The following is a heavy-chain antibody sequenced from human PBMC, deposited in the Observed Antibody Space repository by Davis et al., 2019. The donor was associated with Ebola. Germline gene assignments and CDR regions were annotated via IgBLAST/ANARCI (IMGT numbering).Heavy chain of an antibody. J-gene: IGHJ6*02. CDR1: GFIFDDYG. D-gene: IGHD5-24*01. CDR3: VKESYNDHSFLYYGLDV. V-gene: IGHV3-43*02. CDR2: ISGDGRGT. Sequence: PGGSLRLSCAASGFIFDDYGMHWVRQAPGKGLEWVSLISGDGRGTYYGDSVKGRFTISRDNSKNSLYLEMRSLKTEDTAFYYCVKESYNDHSFLYYGLDVWGQGTTVTVSS.